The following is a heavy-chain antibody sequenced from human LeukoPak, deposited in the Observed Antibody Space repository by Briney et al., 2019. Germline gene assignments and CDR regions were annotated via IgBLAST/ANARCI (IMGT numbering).Heavy chain of an antibody. CDR3: ARGRSGSYRYYYGLDV. Sequence: SETLSLTCTVSGGSISSGSYYWSWIRQPAGKGLEWTGRIYTSGSTNYNPSLKSRVTISVDTSKNQFSLKLSSVTAADTAVYYCARGRSGSYRYYYGLDVWGQGTTVTVSS. D-gene: IGHD1-26*01. J-gene: IGHJ6*02. CDR2: IYTSGST. CDR1: GGSISSGSYY. V-gene: IGHV4-61*02.